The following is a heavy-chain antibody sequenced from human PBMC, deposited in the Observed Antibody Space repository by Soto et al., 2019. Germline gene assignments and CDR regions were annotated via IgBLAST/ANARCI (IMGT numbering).Heavy chain of an antibody. D-gene: IGHD2-2*01. CDR2: IYYSGST. V-gene: IGHV4-30-4*01. J-gene: IGHJ6*02. CDR1: GGSISSGDYY. CDR3: ARTLPAAISGMDV. Sequence: SETLSLTCTVSGGSISSGDYYWSWIRQPPGQGLEWIGYIYYSGSTYYNPSLKSRVTISVDTSKNQFSLKLSSVTAADTAVYYCARTLPAAISGMDVWGQGTTVTVSS.